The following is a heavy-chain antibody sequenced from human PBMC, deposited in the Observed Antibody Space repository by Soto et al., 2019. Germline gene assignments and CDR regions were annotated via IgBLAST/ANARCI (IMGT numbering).Heavy chain of an antibody. CDR2: MNPYNGNA. V-gene: IGHV1-8*01. CDR3: ARRKERYGTHYFDS. D-gene: IGHD1-1*01. CDR1: GYTFITYD. J-gene: IGHJ4*02. Sequence: DSVKVCFKAYGYTFITYDINLVRQAPGQGLEWMGWMNPYNGNAGYAQKFQGRVTMTRNTSISTAYMELTSLKSNNTAVYFCARRKERYGTHYFDSWGQGTMVTVSS.